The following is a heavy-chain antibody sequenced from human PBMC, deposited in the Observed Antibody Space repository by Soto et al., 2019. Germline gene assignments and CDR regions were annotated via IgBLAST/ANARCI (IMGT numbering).Heavy chain of an antibody. CDR3: ATPGEPVGLNYYYYGMDV. J-gene: IGHJ6*02. Sequence: SETLSLTCAVYGGSFSGYYWSWIRQPPGKGLEWIGEINHSGSTNYNPSLKSRVTISVDTSKNQFSLKLSSVTAADTAVYYCATPGEPVGLNYYYYGMDVWGQGTTVTVSS. CDR2: INHSGST. CDR1: GGSFSGYY. V-gene: IGHV4-34*01. D-gene: IGHD7-27*01.